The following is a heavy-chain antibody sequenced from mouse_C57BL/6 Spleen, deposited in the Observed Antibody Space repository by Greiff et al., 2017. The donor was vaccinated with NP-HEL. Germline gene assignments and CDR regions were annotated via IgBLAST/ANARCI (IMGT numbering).Heavy chain of an antibody. V-gene: IGHV3-6*01. CDR3: ARGPCTTVVATRTY. Sequence: EVQLQQSGPGLVKPSQSLSLTCSVTGYSITSGYYWNWIRQFPGNKLEWMGYISYDGSNNYNPSLQNRISITRDTTKNQFFLKLNSVTTEDTATYYCARGPCTTVVATRTYWGQGTLVTVSA. D-gene: IGHD1-1*01. CDR1: GYSITSGYY. CDR2: ISYDGSN. J-gene: IGHJ3*01.